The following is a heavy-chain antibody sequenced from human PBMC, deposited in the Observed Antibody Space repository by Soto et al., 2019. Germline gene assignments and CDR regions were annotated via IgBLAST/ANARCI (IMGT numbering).Heavy chain of an antibody. CDR1: GFSSDGFA. V-gene: IGHV3-9*02. D-gene: IGHD1-1*01. CDR2: LTWNGDTI. CDR3: GKGRSVTTYLEN. Sequence: LSLSCVGSGFSSDGFAMHWVRQRPGKGLEWVSGLTWNGDTIDYADSVKGRFTISRDNAKNSVFLQMNCMRPDDTAFYYCGKGRSVTTYLENWGQGIMVTVSS. J-gene: IGHJ4*02.